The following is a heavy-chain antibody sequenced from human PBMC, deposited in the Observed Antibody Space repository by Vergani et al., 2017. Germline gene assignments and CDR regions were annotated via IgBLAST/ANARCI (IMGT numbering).Heavy chain of an antibody. CDR2: IYTSGST. V-gene: IGHV4-61*02. CDR1: GGSISSGSYY. CDR3: ARDDTIFGVVILDY. J-gene: IGHJ4*02. Sequence: QVQLQESGPGLVKPSQTLSLTCTVSGGSISSGSYYWSWIRQPAGKELAWIWRIYTSGSTNYNPSLKRRVTISVDTSKNQFSLKLSSVTAADTAMYYCARDDTIFGVVILDYWGQGTLVTVSS. D-gene: IGHD3-3*01.